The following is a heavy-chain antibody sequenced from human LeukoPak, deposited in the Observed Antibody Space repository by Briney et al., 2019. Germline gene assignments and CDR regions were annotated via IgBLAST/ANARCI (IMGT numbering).Heavy chain of an antibody. CDR1: GYTFTSYG. Sequence: SVKVSCKASGYTFTSYGISWVRQAPGRGLEWMGGIIPIFGTANYAQKFQGRVTITADESTSTAYMELSSLRSEDTAVYYCARGGCSGGSCYPLDYWGQGTLVTVSS. D-gene: IGHD2-15*01. CDR3: ARGGCSGGSCYPLDY. CDR2: IIPIFGTA. V-gene: IGHV1-69*13. J-gene: IGHJ4*02.